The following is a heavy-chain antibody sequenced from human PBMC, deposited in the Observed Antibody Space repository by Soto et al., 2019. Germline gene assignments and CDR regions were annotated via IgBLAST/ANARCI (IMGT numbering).Heavy chain of an antibody. CDR3: ARGRAAAGIVFDY. D-gene: IGHD6-13*01. Sequence: SETLSLTCTVSGGSLTKYYWSWIRQPAGKGLEWIGRISTSGNVVSKASLRSRLTMSVDTSKNQFSLKLSSVTAADTAVYYCARGRAAAGIVFDYWGQGTLVTVSS. V-gene: IGHV4-4*07. J-gene: IGHJ4*02. CDR2: ISTSGNV. CDR1: GGSLTKYY.